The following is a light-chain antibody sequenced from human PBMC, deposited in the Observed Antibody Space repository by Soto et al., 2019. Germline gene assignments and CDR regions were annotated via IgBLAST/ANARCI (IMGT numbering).Light chain of an antibody. J-gene: IGKJ1*01. Sequence: DSQRTMTQSSLSASVGDRVTITCRASQSISSYLNWYQQKPGKAPKLLIYAASSLQSGVPSRFSGSGSGTEFTLTISSLQPDDFATYYCQQYNSYSSMFGQGTKVDIK. CDR3: QQYNSYSSM. V-gene: IGKV1-39*01. CDR2: AAS. CDR1: QSISSY.